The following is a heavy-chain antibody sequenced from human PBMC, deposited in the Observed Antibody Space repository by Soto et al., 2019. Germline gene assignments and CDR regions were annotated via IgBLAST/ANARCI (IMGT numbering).Heavy chain of an antibody. CDR2: ISDSGSST. J-gene: IGHJ3*02. D-gene: IGHD2-2*01. CDR1: AFTFNSYA. CDR3: ANSVTDCSSTSCYGADAFDI. Sequence: EVQLLESGGGLVQPGGSLRLSCAASAFTFNSYAMSWVRQAPGKGLEWVSAISDSGSSTYYADSVKGRFTISRDNSKNTLYLQMNGRRAEDTAVYYCANSVTDCSSTSCYGADAFDIWGQGTMVIVAS. V-gene: IGHV3-23*01.